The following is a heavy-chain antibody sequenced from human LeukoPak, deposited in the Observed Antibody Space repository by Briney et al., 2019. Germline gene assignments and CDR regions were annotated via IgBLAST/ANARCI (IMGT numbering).Heavy chain of an antibody. CDR2: ITGDTGDP. Sequence: ASVKVSCKASGYTFTSYGINWVRQAPGQGLEWMGWITGDTGDPTYAQGFTGRFVFSLDTSVTTAYLQINSLKADDTAVYYCARDGARLDIWGQGTMVTVSS. V-gene: IGHV7-4-1*02. CDR3: ARDGARLDI. J-gene: IGHJ3*02. D-gene: IGHD4/OR15-4a*01. CDR1: GYTFTSYG.